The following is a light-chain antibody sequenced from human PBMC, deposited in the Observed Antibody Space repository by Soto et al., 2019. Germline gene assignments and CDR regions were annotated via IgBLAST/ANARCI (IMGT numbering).Light chain of an antibody. J-gene: IGLJ1*01. CDR1: SSDVGGYNY. V-gene: IGLV2-14*01. CDR3: SSYTSSSISYV. Sequence: QSALTQPPSASGSPGQSVTISCTGTSSDVGGYNYVSWYQQHPGKAPKLMIYEVSNRPSGVSNRFSGSKSGNTASLTISGLQAEDEADYYCSSYTSSSISYVFGTGTKLTVL. CDR2: EVS.